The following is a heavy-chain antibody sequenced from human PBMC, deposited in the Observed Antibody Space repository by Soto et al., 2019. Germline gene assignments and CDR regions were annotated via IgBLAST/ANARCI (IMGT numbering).Heavy chain of an antibody. CDR2: ISSSSSTI. D-gene: IGHD3-3*01. Sequence: GGSLRLSCAASGFTFSSYSMNWVRQAPGKGLEWVSYISSSSSTIYYADSVKGRFTISRDNAKNSLYLQMNSLRDEDTAVYYCARDRFLEWLNATDVWGQGTTVTVSS. V-gene: IGHV3-48*02. CDR3: ARDRFLEWLNATDV. CDR1: GFTFSSYS. J-gene: IGHJ6*02.